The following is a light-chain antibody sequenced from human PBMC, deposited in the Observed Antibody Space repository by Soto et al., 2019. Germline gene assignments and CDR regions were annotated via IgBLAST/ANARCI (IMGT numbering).Light chain of an antibody. J-gene: IGKJ4*01. CDR2: GAS. V-gene: IGKV3D-15*01. CDR3: QQYDNWPLT. Sequence: IVLTQSPGTLSLSPGERVTLSCRASQSVTTRLLIYGASTRATGIPVRFSGSGSGTEFTLTISSLQSEDFAIYYCQQYDNWPLTFGGGTKVDIK. CDR1: QSV.